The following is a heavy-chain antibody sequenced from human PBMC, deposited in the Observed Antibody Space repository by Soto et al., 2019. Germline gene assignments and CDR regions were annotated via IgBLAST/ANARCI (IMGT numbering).Heavy chain of an antibody. CDR1: GYTFTGYY. V-gene: IGHV1-2*04. J-gene: IGHJ3*02. Sequence: ASVKVSCKASGYTFTGYYMHWVRQAPGQGLEWMGWINPNSGGTNYAQKFRGWVTMTRDTSISTAYMELSRLRSDDTAVYYCARVLYYGSGSYAFDIWGQGTMVTVSS. D-gene: IGHD3-10*01. CDR2: INPNSGGT. CDR3: ARVLYYGSGSYAFDI.